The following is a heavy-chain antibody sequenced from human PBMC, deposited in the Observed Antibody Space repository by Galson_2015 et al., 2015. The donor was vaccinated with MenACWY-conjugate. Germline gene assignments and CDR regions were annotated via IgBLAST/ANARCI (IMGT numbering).Heavy chain of an antibody. J-gene: IGHJ5*02. V-gene: IGHV4-4*02. D-gene: IGHD6-13*01. Sequence: LSLTCAVSGGSISSSNWWSWVRQPPGKGLEWIGSIYYSGSTYYNPSLKSRVTISVDTSKNQFSLKLSSVTAADTAVYYCARSAAGGNWFDPWGQGTLVTVSS. CDR2: IYYSGST. CDR3: ARSAAGGNWFDP. CDR1: GGSISSSNW.